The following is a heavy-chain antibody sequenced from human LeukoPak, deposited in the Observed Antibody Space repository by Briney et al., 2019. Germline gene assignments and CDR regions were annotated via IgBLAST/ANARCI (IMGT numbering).Heavy chain of an antibody. Sequence: EGSLRLSCAASGFTFSSYAMHWVRQAPGKGLEWVAVISYDGSNKYYADSVKGRFTISRDNSKNTLYLQMNSLRAEDTAVYYCASKGYSYGQYYFDYWGQGTLVTVSS. CDR3: ASKGYSYGQYYFDY. V-gene: IGHV3-30-3*01. D-gene: IGHD5-18*01. CDR2: ISYDGSNK. CDR1: GFTFSSYA. J-gene: IGHJ4*02.